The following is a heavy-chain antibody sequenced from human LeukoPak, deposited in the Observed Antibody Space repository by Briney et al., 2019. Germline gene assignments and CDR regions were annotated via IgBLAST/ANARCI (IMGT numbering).Heavy chain of an antibody. Sequence: GASVKVSCKASGGTFSSYAISWVRQAPGQGLEWMGGIIPIFGTANYAQKLQGRVTMTTDTSTSTAYMELRSLRSDDTAVYYCARDLSGWSFDYWGQGTLVTVSS. CDR3: ARDLSGWSFDY. CDR2: IIPIFGTA. D-gene: IGHD6-19*01. V-gene: IGHV1-69*05. J-gene: IGHJ4*02. CDR1: GGTFSSYA.